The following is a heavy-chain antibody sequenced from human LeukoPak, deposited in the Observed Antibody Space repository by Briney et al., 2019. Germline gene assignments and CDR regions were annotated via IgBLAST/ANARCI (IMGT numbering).Heavy chain of an antibody. V-gene: IGHV3-15*01. CDR1: GFTFSNAW. D-gene: IGHD4-17*01. CDR2: IKSKTDGGTT. J-gene: IGHJ4*02. Sequence: GGSLRLSCAASGFTFSNAWMSWVRQAPGKGLEWVGRIKSKTDGGTTDYAAPVKGRFTISRDDSKNTLYLQMNSPKTEDTAVYYCTTESLYGDYYFDYWGQGTLVTVSS. CDR3: TTESLYGDYYFDY.